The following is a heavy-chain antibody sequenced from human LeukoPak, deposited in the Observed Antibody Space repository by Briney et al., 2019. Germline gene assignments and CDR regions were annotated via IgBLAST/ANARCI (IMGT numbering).Heavy chain of an antibody. Sequence: GGSLRLSCTGSGFSFTNYAMHWVRQAPGEGLEWVAVISYDESKIYCADSVKGRFTISRDLSTNTLYLQMNSLTTEDTAMYFCARRPVAAEYFRHWGQGTLVTVSS. CDR2: ISYDESKI. CDR1: GFSFTNYA. CDR3: ARRPVAAEYFRH. D-gene: IGHD6-25*01. V-gene: IGHV3-30*03. J-gene: IGHJ1*01.